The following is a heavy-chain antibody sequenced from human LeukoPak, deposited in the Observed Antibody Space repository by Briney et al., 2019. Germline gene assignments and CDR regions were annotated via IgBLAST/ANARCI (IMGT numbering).Heavy chain of an antibody. CDR2: ISYDGSNK. D-gene: IGHD3-22*01. Sequence: GGSLRLSCAASGFTFSSYAMHWVRQAPGKGLEWVAVISYDGSNKYYADSVKGRFTISRDNSKNTLYLQMNSLRAEDTAVYYCARGEYYYDSSGYYYFDYWGQGTLVTVSS. J-gene: IGHJ4*02. CDR3: ARGEYYYDSSGYYYFDY. CDR1: GFTFSSYA. V-gene: IGHV3-30-3*01.